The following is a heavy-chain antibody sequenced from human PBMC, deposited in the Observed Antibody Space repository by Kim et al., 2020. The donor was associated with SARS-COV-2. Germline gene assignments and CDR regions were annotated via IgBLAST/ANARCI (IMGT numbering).Heavy chain of an antibody. V-gene: IGHV1-3*01. CDR1: GYTFTNYA. J-gene: IGHJ5*01. D-gene: IGHD6-13*01. Sequence: ASVKVSCKASGYTFTNYAMHWVHQAPGQRLEWMGWINAGDDNTKYSQKFQGRVTITKDISASTAYMEVSSLRSEDTAVYYCARAVRDQQLVATGDVFGSW. CDR3: ARAVRDQQLVATGDVFGS. CDR2: INAGDDNT.